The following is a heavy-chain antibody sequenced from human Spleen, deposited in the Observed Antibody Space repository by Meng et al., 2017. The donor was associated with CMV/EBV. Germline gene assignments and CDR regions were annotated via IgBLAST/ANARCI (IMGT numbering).Heavy chain of an antibody. CDR3: ARDQYRCLGGGDCRNYYYGMDV. CDR1: GFIITDYY. J-gene: IGHJ6*02. D-gene: IGHD2-21*01. CDR2: ISSNGNTI. V-gene: IGHV3-11*01. Sequence: GESLKISCATSGFIITDYYMSWIRQRPGKGLEWLAYISSNGNTIKYSDSVEGRFIISRDNAEASLHLHMNSLRAEDTAVYYCARDQYRCLGGGDCRNYYYGMDVWGQGTTVTVSS.